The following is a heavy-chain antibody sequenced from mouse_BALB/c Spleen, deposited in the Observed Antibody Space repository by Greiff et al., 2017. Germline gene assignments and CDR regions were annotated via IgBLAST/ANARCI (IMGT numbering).Heavy chain of an antibody. CDR3: ARFAYWYFDV. CDR2: IDPANGNT. Sequence: VHVKQSGAELVKPGASVKLSCTASGFNIKDTYMHWVKQRPEQGLEWIGRIDPANGNTKYDPKFQGKATITADTSSTTAYLQLSSLTSEDTAVYYCARFAYWYFDVWGAGTTVTVSS. J-gene: IGHJ1*01. V-gene: IGHV14-3*02. CDR1: GFNIKDTY.